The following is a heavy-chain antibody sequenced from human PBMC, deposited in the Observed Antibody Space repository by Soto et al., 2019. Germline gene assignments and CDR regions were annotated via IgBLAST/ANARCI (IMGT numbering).Heavy chain of an antibody. D-gene: IGHD3-16*02. CDR1: GFTFDDYA. CDR2: ISWNSGSI. J-gene: IGHJ3*02. Sequence: SLRLSCAASGFTFDDYAMHWVRQAPGKGLEWVSGISWNSGSIGYADSVKGRFTISRDNAKNSLYLQMNSLRAEDTALYYCAKDMISSTASTSSAFDIWGQGTMVTVSS. V-gene: IGHV3-9*01. CDR3: AKDMISSTASTSSAFDI.